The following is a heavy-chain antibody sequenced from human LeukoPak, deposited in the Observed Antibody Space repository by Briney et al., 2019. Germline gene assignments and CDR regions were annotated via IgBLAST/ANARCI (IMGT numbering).Heavy chain of an antibody. CDR1: GGSFSSYY. CDR3: ARAVYCSSTSCYNREYYFDY. D-gene: IGHD2-2*02. Sequence: PSETLSLTCTVPGGSFSSYYWSWIRQSPGKGLEWIGYIYHSGSTYYNPSLKSRVTISVDRSKNQFSLKLSSVTAADTAVYYCARAVYCSSTSCYNREYYFDYWGQGTLVTVSS. V-gene: IGHV4-59*12. CDR2: IYHSGST. J-gene: IGHJ4*02.